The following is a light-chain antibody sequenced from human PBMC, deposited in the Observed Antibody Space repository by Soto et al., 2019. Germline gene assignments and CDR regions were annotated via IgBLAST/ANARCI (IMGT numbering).Light chain of an antibody. V-gene: IGKV3-20*01. CDR2: GAS. CDR3: QQLSTYPLT. CDR1: QSVISNY. J-gene: IGKJ4*01. Sequence: EIVLTQSPCTLSLSPGEGATLSCRASQSVISNYLAWYQQKPGQAPRLLIDGASSRATGIPARFSGSGSGTDFTLTISCLQPEDFATYYCQQLSTYPLTFGRGTKVDIK.